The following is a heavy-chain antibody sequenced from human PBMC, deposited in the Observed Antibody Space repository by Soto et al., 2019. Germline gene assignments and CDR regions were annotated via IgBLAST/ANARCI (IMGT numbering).Heavy chain of an antibody. CDR1: GFTFSSYA. D-gene: IGHD2-8*02. Sequence: DVQLLESGGGLVQPEGSLRLSCAASGFTFSSYAMGWVRQGPGKGLEWVAVVSIGGSTHYADSVRGRFTISRDNSKNTLSLQMISMTAEDTAVYFCAKLRCTGGDFDYWGQGALVTVAS. CDR2: VSIGGST. CDR3: AKLRCTGGDFDY. V-gene: IGHV3-23*01. J-gene: IGHJ4*02.